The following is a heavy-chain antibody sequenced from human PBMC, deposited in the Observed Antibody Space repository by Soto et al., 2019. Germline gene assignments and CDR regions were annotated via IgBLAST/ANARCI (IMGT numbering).Heavy chain of an antibody. CDR3: AKNQERELPRVIDF. J-gene: IGHJ4*02. Sequence: EVRLLESGGGLVKPGGSLRLSCATSGLTFSNYDMSWVRQAPGGGLEWVSSMSGSSSTTYYADSVRGRFTIARDRSKNTLYLQMSSLRAEDKAIYYCAKNQERELPRVIDFWGQVTLVTVSS. CDR2: MSGSSSTT. V-gene: IGHV3-23*01. D-gene: IGHD1-7*01. CDR1: GLTFSNYD.